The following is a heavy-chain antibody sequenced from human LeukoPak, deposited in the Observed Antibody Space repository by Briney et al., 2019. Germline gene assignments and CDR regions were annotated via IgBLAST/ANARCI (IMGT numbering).Heavy chain of an antibody. CDR3: ARDNVGITMIVVVNGINWFDP. D-gene: IGHD3-22*01. J-gene: IGHJ5*02. Sequence: PSETLSLTCTVSGYSISSGYYWGWIRQPPGKGLEWIGSIYHSGSTYYNPSLKSRVTISVDTSKNQFSLKLSSVTAADTAVYYCARDNVGITMIVVVNGINWFDPWGQGALVTVSS. V-gene: IGHV4-38-2*02. CDR1: GYSISSGYY. CDR2: IYHSGST.